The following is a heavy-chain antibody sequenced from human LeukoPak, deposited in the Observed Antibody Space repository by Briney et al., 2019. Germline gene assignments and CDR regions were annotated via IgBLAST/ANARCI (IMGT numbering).Heavy chain of an antibody. Sequence: GGSLRLSCAASRFTFSSYSMNWVRQAPGKGLEWVSFIRYDGGDKFYAESVKGRFTISRDNSRNTVYLQMNSLRAGDTAVYYCARDRDGSYWDWGQGTLVTVSS. D-gene: IGHD1-26*01. CDR1: RFTFSSYS. V-gene: IGHV3-30*02. CDR2: IRYDGGDK. CDR3: ARDRDGSYWD. J-gene: IGHJ4*02.